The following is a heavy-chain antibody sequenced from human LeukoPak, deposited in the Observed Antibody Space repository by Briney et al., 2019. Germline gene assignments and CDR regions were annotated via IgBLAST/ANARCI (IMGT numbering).Heavy chain of an antibody. CDR3: AREGYDYGDPYYFDY. CDR1: GGSISSYY. CDR2: IYTSGST. V-gene: IGHV4-4*07. Sequence: PSETLSLTCTVSGGSISSYYWSWIRQPAGKGLVWIGRIYTSGSTNYNPSLKSRVTMSVDTSKNQFSLKLSSVTAADTAVYYCAREGYDYGDPYYFDYWGQGTLVTVSS. J-gene: IGHJ4*02. D-gene: IGHD4-17*01.